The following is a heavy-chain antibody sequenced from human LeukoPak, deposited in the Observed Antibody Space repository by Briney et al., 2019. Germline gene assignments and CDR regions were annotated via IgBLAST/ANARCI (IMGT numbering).Heavy chain of an antibody. J-gene: IGHJ4*02. CDR1: GGSLSSSSYY. D-gene: IGHD3-10*01. V-gene: IGHV4-39*07. Sequence: SETLSLTCTVSGGSLSSSSYYWGWIRQPPGKGLEWIGSIYYSGSTYYSPSLRSRVTISVDTSKNQFSLKLSSVNAADTAVYYCARVRRYHGSGSYADYWGQGTLVTVSS. CDR2: IYYSGST. CDR3: ARVRRYHGSGSYADY.